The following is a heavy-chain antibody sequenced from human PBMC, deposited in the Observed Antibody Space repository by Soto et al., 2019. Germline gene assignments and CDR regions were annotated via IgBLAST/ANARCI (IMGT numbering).Heavy chain of an antibody. D-gene: IGHD2-2*01. CDR1: GFTFSSYA. V-gene: IGHV3-30-3*01. Sequence: QVQLVESGGGVVQPGRSLRLSCAASGFTFSSYAMHWVRQAPGKGLEWVAVISCDGNNKYYADSVKGRFTISRDNSKNTLYLQMNSLRAEDTAVYYCARERYCGSTSCYRRYYYYYGMDVWGQGTTVTVSS. J-gene: IGHJ6*02. CDR2: ISCDGNNK. CDR3: ARERYCGSTSCYRRYYYYYGMDV.